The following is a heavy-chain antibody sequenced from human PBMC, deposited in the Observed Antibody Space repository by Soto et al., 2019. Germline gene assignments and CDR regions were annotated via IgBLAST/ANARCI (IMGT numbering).Heavy chain of an antibody. D-gene: IGHD6-13*01. V-gene: IGHV3-23*01. Sequence: EVQLLESGGGLVQPGGSLRLSCAASGFTFSSYAMRWVRQAPGKGLEWVSAVSGSGGSTYYADSVKGRFSISRDNSKNTLYLQMNSLRAEDTAVYYCARRGPGTYFDYWGQGTLVTVSS. CDR2: VSGSGGST. J-gene: IGHJ4*02. CDR3: ARRGPGTYFDY. CDR1: GFTFSSYA.